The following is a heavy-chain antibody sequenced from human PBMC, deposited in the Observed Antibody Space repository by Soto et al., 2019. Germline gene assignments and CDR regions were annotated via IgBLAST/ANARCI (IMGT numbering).Heavy chain of an antibody. Sequence: EVQLVESGGGLVQPRGSLRLSCAASEFTFSTYWMHWVRQAPGKGLVWVSRINSDGGTTTYADSVKGRFTISRDNAKNTLYLQMNSLRAEDTAVYYCAITSPHYFEYWGRGTLVTVSS. J-gene: IGHJ4*02. D-gene: IGHD2-2*01. CDR2: INSDGGTT. CDR3: AITSPHYFEY. CDR1: EFTFSTYW. V-gene: IGHV3-74*01.